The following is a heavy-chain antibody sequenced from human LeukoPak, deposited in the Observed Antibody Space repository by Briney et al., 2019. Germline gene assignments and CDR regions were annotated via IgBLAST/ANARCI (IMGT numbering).Heavy chain of an antibody. CDR3: ARRFERLHGQFDP. Sequence: SETLSLTCAVYGGSFSGYYWSWIRQPPGKGLEWIGEINHSGSTNYNPSLKSRVTISVDTSKNQFSLKLSSVTAADTAVYYCARRFERLHGQFDPWGQGTLVTVSS. J-gene: IGHJ5*02. D-gene: IGHD1-1*01. V-gene: IGHV4-34*01. CDR2: INHSGST. CDR1: GGSFSGYY.